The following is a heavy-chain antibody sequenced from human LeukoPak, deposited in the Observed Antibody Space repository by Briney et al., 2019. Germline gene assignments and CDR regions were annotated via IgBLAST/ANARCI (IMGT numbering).Heavy chain of an antibody. J-gene: IGHJ4*02. CDR1: GFTFDDYA. Sequence: GRSLRLSCAASGFTFDDYAMHWVRQAPGKGLEWVSGISWNSGSIGYADSVKGRFTISRDNAKNSLYLQMNSLRAEDTALYYCAKDMEAYDTQPAVDYWGQGTLVTVSS. D-gene: IGHD3-3*01. CDR3: AKDMEAYDTQPAVDY. CDR2: ISWNSGSI. V-gene: IGHV3-9*01.